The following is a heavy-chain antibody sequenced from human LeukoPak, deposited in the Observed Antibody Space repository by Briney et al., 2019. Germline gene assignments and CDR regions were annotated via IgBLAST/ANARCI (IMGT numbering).Heavy chain of an antibody. Sequence: SETLSLTCTVSGGSISSYYWRWLRQPAGKGLEWLGRIWTSGSTNYNPSLKSRVTMSVYTSKNQFSLKLSSVAAADTAVYYCARDNYGDYYQSYYYYMDVWGKGTTVTVSS. CDR2: IWTSGST. J-gene: IGHJ6*03. D-gene: IGHD4-17*01. CDR1: GGSISSYY. CDR3: ARDNYGDYYQSYYYYMDV. V-gene: IGHV4-4*07.